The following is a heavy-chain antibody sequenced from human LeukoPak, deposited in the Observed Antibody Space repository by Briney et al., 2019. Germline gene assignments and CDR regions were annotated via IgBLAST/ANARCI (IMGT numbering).Heavy chain of an antibody. V-gene: IGHV4-38-2*01. Sequence: PSETLSLTCAVSGYSISSGYYWGWIRQPPGKGLEWIGSIYHSGSTYYNPSLKSRVTISVDTSKNQFSLKLSSVTAADTAVHYCARLGITENNRSGNNYYFDYWGQGTLVTVSS. D-gene: IGHD1-14*01. CDR2: IYHSGST. CDR1: GYSISSGYY. J-gene: IGHJ4*02. CDR3: ARLGITENNRSGNNYYFDY.